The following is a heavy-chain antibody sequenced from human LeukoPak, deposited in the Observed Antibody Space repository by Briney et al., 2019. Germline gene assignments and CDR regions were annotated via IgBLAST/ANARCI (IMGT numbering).Heavy chain of an antibody. J-gene: IGHJ4*02. V-gene: IGHV3-21*01. CDR1: GFTFATYT. Sequence: GGSLRLSCAASGFTFATYTMNCVRQAPGKGLEWVSCMSSRGTYIYYADSVKGRFTISRDDAKNSLYLQMNSLRAEDTAVYYCARDLIEVAVTDYWGQGTLVTVSS. CDR2: MSSRGTYI. CDR3: ARDLIEVAVTDY. D-gene: IGHD6-19*01.